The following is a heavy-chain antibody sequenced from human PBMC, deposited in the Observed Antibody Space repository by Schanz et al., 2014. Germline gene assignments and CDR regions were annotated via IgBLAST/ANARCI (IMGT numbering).Heavy chain of an antibody. J-gene: IGHJ4*02. CDR1: GYTFTSYG. D-gene: IGHD6-6*01. CDR2: ISPYNGNT. CDR3: ARDQSPYTNSSDVRYFDY. V-gene: IGHV1-18*01. Sequence: QVQLVQSGAEVKKPGASVKVSCKASGYTFTSYGIRWVRQAPGQGLEWMGWISPYNGNTNYAQKLQRRGTITADTSTSTAYMDLRSLRSDDTAVYYCARDQSPYTNSSDVRYFDYWGQGSLVTVSS.